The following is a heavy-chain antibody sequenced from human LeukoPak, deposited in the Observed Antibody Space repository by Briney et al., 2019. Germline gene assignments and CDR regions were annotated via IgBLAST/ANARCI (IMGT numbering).Heavy chain of an antibody. CDR3: TRRTGIAVAGKGMDV. CDR1: GVTFSSYV. CDR2: ISGSGGGT. J-gene: IGHJ6*02. Sequence: PGGSLRLSCEASGVTFSSYVMSWVRQAPGKGPEWVSGISGSGGGTYYADSVKGRFAISRDDSKNTAYLQMNSLKTEDTAVYYCTRRTGIAVAGKGMDVWGQGTTVTVSS. D-gene: IGHD6-19*01. V-gene: IGHV3-23*01.